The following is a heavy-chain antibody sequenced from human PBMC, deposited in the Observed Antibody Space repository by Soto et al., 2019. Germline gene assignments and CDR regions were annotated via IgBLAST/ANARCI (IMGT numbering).Heavy chain of an antibody. CDR2: INPSGGST. J-gene: IGHJ5*02. V-gene: IGHV1-46*03. CDR3: AREGTYYDFWSGYFFDENWFDP. D-gene: IGHD3-3*01. CDR1: GYTFTSYY. Sequence: GASVNVSCKASGYTFTSYYMHWVRQAPGQGLEWMGIINPSGGSTSYAQKFQGRVTMTRDTSTSTVYMELSSLRSEDTAVYYCAREGTYYDFWSGYFFDENWFDPWGQGTLVTVSS.